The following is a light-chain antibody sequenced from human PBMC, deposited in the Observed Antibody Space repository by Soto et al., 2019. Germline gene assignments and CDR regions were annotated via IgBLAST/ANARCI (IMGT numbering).Light chain of an antibody. CDR1: ESVRHY. CDR2: DAS. J-gene: IGKJ2*01. Sequence: EIVLTQSPATLSLSPGERATLSCMASESVRHYVAWYQHKPGQAPRLLIYDASTRASGIPARFSGSGSGTDYTLSISSLDAEDFAVYYCQHRDKWSYIFGPGTKLEMK. CDR3: QHRDKWSYI. V-gene: IGKV3-11*01.